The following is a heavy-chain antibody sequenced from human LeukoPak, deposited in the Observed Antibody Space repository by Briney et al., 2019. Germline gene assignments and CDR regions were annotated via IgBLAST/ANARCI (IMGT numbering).Heavy chain of an antibody. CDR1: GGSFSGYY. D-gene: IGHD6-13*01. J-gene: IGHJ4*02. CDR3: ARGRAAAQTFPFDY. CDR2: INHSGST. Sequence: SETLSLTCAVYGGSFSGYYWSWIRQPPGKGLEWIGEINHSGSTNYNPSLKSRVTISVDTSKNQFSLKLSSVTAADTAVYYCARGRAAAQTFPFDYWGQGTLVTVSS. V-gene: IGHV4-34*01.